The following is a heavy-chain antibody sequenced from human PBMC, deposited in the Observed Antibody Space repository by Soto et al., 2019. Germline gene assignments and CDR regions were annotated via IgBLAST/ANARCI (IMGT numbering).Heavy chain of an antibody. Sequence: QVQLQQWGAGLLKPSETLSLTCGFYGGSFSGYYWSWIRQPPGKGLEWIGEINHSGSTNYNNPSLKSRVTISVDTAKNQFSLKLSSVTAADTAVYYCARQFKGIAMRDYWGQGTLVTVSS. CDR2: INHSGST. CDR1: GGSFSGYY. J-gene: IGHJ4*02. CDR3: ARQFKGIAMRDY. D-gene: IGHD6-13*01. V-gene: IGHV4-34*01.